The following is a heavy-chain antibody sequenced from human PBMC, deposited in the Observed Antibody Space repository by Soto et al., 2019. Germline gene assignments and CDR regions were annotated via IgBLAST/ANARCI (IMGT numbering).Heavy chain of an antibody. J-gene: IGHJ4*02. CDR3: AATIHY. CDR1: GGSISSEHW. V-gene: IGHV4-4*02. Sequence: QVQLQESGPGLVNPSVTLSLSCAVSGGSISSEHWWSWFRQPPGKGLEWIGDIYHSGSTNYDSSLRGRVTISLDKSKKQFSLKLNSVTAADTAVYYCAATIHYWGQGTLVTVSS. CDR2: IYHSGST. D-gene: IGHD1-26*01.